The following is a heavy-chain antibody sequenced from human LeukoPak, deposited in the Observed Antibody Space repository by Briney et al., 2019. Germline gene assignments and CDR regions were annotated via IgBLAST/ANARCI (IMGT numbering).Heavy chain of an antibody. D-gene: IGHD6-13*01. CDR1: GGSINSYY. J-gene: IGHJ6*03. CDR3: ARRVFGYSSSWYYYYYYMDV. CDR2: INHSGST. V-gene: IGHV4-34*01. Sequence: PSETLSLTCTVSGGSINSYYWSWIRQPPGKGLEWIGEINHSGSTNYNPSLKSRVTISVDTSKNQFSLKLSSVTAADTAVYYCARRVFGYSSSWYYYYYYMDVWGKGTTVTVSS.